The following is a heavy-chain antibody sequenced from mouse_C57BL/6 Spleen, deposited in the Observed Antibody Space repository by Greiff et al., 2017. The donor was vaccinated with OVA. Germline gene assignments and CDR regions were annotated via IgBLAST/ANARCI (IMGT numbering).Heavy chain of an antibody. Sequence: VQLQQPGAELVKPGASVKMSCKASGYTFTSYWITWVKQRPGQGLEWIGDIYPGSGSTNYNEKFKSKATLTVDTSSSTAYMQLSSRTSEDSAVYYCARGGQLRLAWCAYWGQGTLVTVSA. D-gene: IGHD3-2*02. J-gene: IGHJ3*01. V-gene: IGHV1-55*01. CDR3: ARGGQLRLAWCAY. CDR2: IYPGSGST. CDR1: GYTFTSYW.